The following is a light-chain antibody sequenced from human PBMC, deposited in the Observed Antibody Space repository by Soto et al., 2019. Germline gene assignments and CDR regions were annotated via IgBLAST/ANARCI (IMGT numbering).Light chain of an antibody. CDR1: QSVSNNY. CDR2: GAS. J-gene: IGKJ1*01. CDR3: HQYSSSPRT. Sequence: EVVLTQSPGTLSLSPGERATLSCRASQSVSNNYLAWYQQKPGQAPRLLIYGASTRATGVPDRFSGSGSGTEFILTISRLEPEDFVVFYCHQYSSSPRTFGQGTRVEVK. V-gene: IGKV3-20*01.